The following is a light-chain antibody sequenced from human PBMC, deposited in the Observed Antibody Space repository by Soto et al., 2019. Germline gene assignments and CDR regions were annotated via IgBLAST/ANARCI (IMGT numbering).Light chain of an antibody. J-gene: IGLJ3*02. V-gene: IGLV2-23*01. CDR2: EGS. Sequence: SALTQPASVSGSPGQSITISCTGTSSDVGSYNLVSWYQQHPGKAPKLMIYEGSKRPSGVSNRFSGSKSGNTASLTISGLQAEDEAGYYCCSYAGSSTWVFGGGTKLTVL. CDR1: SSDVGSYNL. CDR3: CSYAGSSTWV.